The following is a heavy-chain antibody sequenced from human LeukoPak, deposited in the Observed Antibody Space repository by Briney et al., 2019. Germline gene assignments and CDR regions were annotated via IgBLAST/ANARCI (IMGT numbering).Heavy chain of an antibody. CDR3: ARDRYSSSWYYYYGMDV. V-gene: IGHV3-33*01. D-gene: IGHD6-13*01. CDR1: GFTFSGYG. Sequence: GRSLRLSCAASGFTFSGYGMHWVRQAPGKGLEWVAVIWYDGSNKYYADSVKGRFTISRDNSKNTLYLQMNSLRAEDTAVYYCARDRYSSSWYYYYGMDVWGQGTTVTVSS. CDR2: IWYDGSNK. J-gene: IGHJ6*02.